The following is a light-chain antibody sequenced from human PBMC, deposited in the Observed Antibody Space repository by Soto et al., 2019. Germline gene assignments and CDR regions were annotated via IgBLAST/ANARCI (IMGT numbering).Light chain of an antibody. V-gene: IGLV1-40*01. CDR2: CSD. J-gene: IGLJ2*01. CDR3: QSYDISLSGPL. Sequence: QSVLTQPPSLSGAAGQRLTISCTGSTSNIGAGSDVHWYQHLPGTAPKLLIYCSDHRPSGVPDRFSGSKSGTSASLAITGRQAEDEADYYCQSYDISLSGPLFGGGTKLTVL. CDR1: TSNIGAGSD.